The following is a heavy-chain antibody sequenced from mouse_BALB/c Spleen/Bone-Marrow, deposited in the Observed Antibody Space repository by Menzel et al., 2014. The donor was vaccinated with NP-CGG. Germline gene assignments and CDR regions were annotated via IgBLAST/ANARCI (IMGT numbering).Heavy chain of an antibody. Sequence: EVKVVESGGGLVQPGGSLKLSCAASGFDFSRYWMSWVRQAPGKGLEWIGEINPDSSTIKYTPSLKDKFIISRDNAKNTLYLQMSKVRSEDTALYYCARLSYYGRFAYWGQGTLVTVSA. V-gene: IGHV4-1*02. CDR1: GFDFSRYW. CDR2: INPDSSTI. D-gene: IGHD1-1*01. J-gene: IGHJ3*01. CDR3: ARLSYYGRFAY.